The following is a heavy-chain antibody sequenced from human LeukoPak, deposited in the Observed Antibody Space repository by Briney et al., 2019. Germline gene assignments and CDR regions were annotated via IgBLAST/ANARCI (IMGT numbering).Heavy chain of an antibody. Sequence: ASVKVSCKASGYTFTSYDINWVRQATGQGLEWMGWMNPNSGNTGYAQKFQGRVTITRNTSISTAYMELSSLRSEDTAVYYCARGRKSSAAVRGYYFDYWGQGTLVTVSS. V-gene: IGHV1-8*01. CDR3: ARGRKSSAAVRGYYFDY. CDR1: GYTFTSYD. D-gene: IGHD6-13*01. CDR2: MNPNSGNT. J-gene: IGHJ4*02.